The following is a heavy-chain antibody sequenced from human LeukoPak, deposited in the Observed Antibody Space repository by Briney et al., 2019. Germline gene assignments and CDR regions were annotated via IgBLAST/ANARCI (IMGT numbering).Heavy chain of an antibody. CDR1: PVTFGTSA. CDR2: VSAGGTNT. J-gene: IGHJ4*02. Sequence: GGSLRLSCVGSPVTFGTSAMSWVRQAPGKGLEWVSAVSAGGTNTYYADSVEGRFTISRDNSKDTLYLHMDSLRVEDTAQYFCARINCSGGTCYDYFADWGQGTLVTVSS. CDR3: ARINCSGGTCYDYFAD. D-gene: IGHD2-15*01. V-gene: IGHV3-23*01.